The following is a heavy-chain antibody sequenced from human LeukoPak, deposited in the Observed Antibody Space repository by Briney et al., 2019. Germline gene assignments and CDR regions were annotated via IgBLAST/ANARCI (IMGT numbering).Heavy chain of an antibody. CDR2: IDHTGIT. J-gene: IGHJ6*03. V-gene: IGHV4-61*03. Sequence: SQTLSLTCTVSGGSMTSDSYYWSWIRQPPGKGLEWIGYIDHTGITNYNPSLNSRVTISRDTSKNHFSLELSSATAADTAVYFCARGRESSSTWYSTYYYYFYMDVWGKGTTVTVSS. D-gene: IGHD6-13*01. CDR1: GGSMTSDSYY. CDR3: ARGRESSSTWYSTYYYYFYMDV.